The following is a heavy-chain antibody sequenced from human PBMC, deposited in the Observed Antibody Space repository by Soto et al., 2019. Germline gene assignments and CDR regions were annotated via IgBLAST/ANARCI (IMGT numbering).Heavy chain of an antibody. CDR3: ARVEYHSGSGSYHTHNCFDP. J-gene: IGHJ5*02. V-gene: IGHV4-31*03. Sequence: SETLSLTCTVSGGSISSGGYYWSWIRQHPGKGLEWIGYIYYSGSTYYNPSLKSRVTISVDTSKNQFSLKLSSVTAADTAVYYCARVEYHSGSGSYHTHNCFDPWGQGTLVTVSS. D-gene: IGHD3-10*01. CDR1: GGSISSGGYY. CDR2: IYYSGST.